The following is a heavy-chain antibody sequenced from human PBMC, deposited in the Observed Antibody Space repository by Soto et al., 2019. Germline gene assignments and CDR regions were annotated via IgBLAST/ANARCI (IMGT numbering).Heavy chain of an antibody. CDR1: GYTFTSYY. D-gene: IGHD3-22*01. J-gene: IGHJ3*02. CDR2: INPSGGST. CDR3: ARERDYYDSSGYYLPIGI. Sequence: ASVKVPCKASGYTFTSYYMHWVRQAPGQGLEWMGIINPSGGSTSYAQKFQGRVTMTRDTSTSTVYMELSSLRSEDTAVYYCARERDYYDSSGYYLPIGIWGQGTMVTVSS. V-gene: IGHV1-46*01.